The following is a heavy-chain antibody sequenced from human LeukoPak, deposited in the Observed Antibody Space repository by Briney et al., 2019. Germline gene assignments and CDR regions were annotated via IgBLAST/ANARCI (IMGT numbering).Heavy chain of an antibody. J-gene: IGHJ3*02. CDR3: ALIVVVRAHAFDI. V-gene: IGHV1-2*02. D-gene: IGHD3-22*01. CDR2: INPNSGGT. CDR1: GYTFTGYY. Sequence: ASVKVSCNASGYTFTGYYMHWVRQAPGQGLEWMGWINPNSGGTNYAQKFQGRVTMTRDTSISTAYMELSRLRSDDTAVYYCALIVVVRAHAFDIWGQGTMVTVSS.